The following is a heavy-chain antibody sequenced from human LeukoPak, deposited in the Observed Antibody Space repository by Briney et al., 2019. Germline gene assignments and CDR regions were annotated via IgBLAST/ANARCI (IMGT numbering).Heavy chain of an antibody. CDR2: IIPIFGTA. J-gene: IGHJ6*02. CDR3: SVCYLKRNNYYYGMDV. Sequence: GASVKVSCKASGGTFTSYAISWGRQAAGQGLEWMGGIIPIFGTANYEQKFQGRGTITADEYTSTAYLELSNLRSEETTIYYCSVCYLKRNNYYYGMDVWSQETTVTVSS. D-gene: IGHD2-8*01. V-gene: IGHV1-69*13. CDR1: GGTFTSYA.